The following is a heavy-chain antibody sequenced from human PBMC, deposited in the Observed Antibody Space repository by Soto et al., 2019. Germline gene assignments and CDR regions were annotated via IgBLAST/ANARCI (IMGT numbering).Heavy chain of an antibody. D-gene: IGHD3-16*01. CDR3: ACVGGCGAGGRYGKDV. CDR2: ISSSSSTI. Sequence: GGSLRLSCAASGFTFSSYSMKWVRQAPGKGLEWVSYISSSSSTIYYADSVKGRFTISRDNAKNSLYLQMNSLRAEDTAVYYCACVGGCGAGGRYGKDVWGQGTTVTAP. V-gene: IGHV3-48*01. CDR1: GFTFSSYS. J-gene: IGHJ6*02.